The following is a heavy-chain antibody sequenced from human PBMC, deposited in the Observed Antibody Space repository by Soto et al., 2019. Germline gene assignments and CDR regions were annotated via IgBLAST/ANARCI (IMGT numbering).Heavy chain of an antibody. CDR3: ARINPGGYYDSSGYYYSDAFDI. CDR1: GYTFTGYY. CDR2: INPNSGGT. J-gene: IGHJ3*02. Sequence: ASVNVSCKASGYTFTGYYMHWVRQAPGQGLEWMGWINPNSGGTNYAQKFQGWVTMTRDTSISTAYMELSRLRSDDTAVYYCARINPGGYYDSSGYYYSDAFDIWGQGTMVTVSS. V-gene: IGHV1-2*04. D-gene: IGHD3-22*01.